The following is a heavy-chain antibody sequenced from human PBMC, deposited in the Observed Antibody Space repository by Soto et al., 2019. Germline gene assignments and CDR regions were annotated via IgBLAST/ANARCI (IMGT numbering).Heavy chain of an antibody. V-gene: IGHV3-7*05. J-gene: IGHJ6*02. D-gene: IGHD6-19*01. CDR2: IKQDGSEK. CDR1: GFTFSSYW. Sequence: EVQLVESGGGLVQPGGSLRLSCAASGFTFSSYWMSWVRQAPGKGLEWVANIKQDGSEKYYVDSVKGRFTISRDNAKNSLYLQMNSLRAEDTAVYYCARDFRSGWDQYYYGMDVWGQGTTVTVSS. CDR3: ARDFRSGWDQYYYGMDV.